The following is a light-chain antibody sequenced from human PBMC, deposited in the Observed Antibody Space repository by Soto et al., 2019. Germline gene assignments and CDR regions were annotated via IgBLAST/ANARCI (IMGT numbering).Light chain of an antibody. J-gene: IGKJ4*01. CDR2: DAS. V-gene: IGKV3-11*01. CDR3: HQRSSWPPT. CDR1: QSVSSN. Sequence: ENVLTQSPATLSLSPGERATLSCRASQSVSSNLAWYQQKPGQAPRLLIYDASKRATGIPARFSGSGSGTDFTLTISSLQPEDFAVYYCHQRSSWPPTFGGGTKVDI.